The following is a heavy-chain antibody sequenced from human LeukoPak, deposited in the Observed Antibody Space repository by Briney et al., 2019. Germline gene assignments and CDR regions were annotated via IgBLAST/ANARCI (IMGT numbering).Heavy chain of an antibody. J-gene: IGHJ5*02. Sequence: GGSLRLSCAASGFTFSSYAMSWVRQAPGKGLEWVSTITGGGGSTYYADSVKGRFTISRDNSKNTLYLQMNSLRAEDTALYHCAKDLGGSGFPWGQGTLVTVSS. CDR1: GFTFSSYA. CDR3: AKDLGGSGFP. CDR2: ITGGGGST. D-gene: IGHD3-22*01. V-gene: IGHV3-23*01.